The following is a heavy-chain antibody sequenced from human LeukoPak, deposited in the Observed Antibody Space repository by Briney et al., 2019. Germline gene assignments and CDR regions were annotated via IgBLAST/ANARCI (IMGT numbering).Heavy chain of an antibody. D-gene: IGHD4-17*01. CDR1: GGSISSGSYY. J-gene: IGHJ4*02. Sequence: SETLSLTCTVSGGSISSGSYYWGWIRQPPGKGLEWIGSIYYSGSTYYNPSLKSRVAISVDTSKNQFSLKLSSVTAADTAVYYCASILDYGDYLAHFDYWGQGTLVTVSS. CDR3: ASILDYGDYLAHFDY. V-gene: IGHV4-39*01. CDR2: IYYSGST.